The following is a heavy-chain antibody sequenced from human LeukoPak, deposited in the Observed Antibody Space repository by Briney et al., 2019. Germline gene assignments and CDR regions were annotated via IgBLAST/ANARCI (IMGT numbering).Heavy chain of an antibody. V-gene: IGHV1-2*04. CDR2: INPNSGGT. CDR3: ARDFEGYSSSWYWDY. CDR1: GYTFTGYY. D-gene: IGHD6-13*01. Sequence: GASVKVSCKASGYTFTGYYMHWVRQAPGQGLEWMGWINPNSGGTNYAQKFQGWVTMTRDTSISTAYMEVSRLRSDDTAVYYCARDFEGYSSSWYWDYWGQGTLVTVSS. J-gene: IGHJ4*02.